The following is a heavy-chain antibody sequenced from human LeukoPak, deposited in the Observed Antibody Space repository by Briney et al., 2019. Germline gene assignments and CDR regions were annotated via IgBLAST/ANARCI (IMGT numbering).Heavy chain of an antibody. J-gene: IGHJ5*02. CDR2: ISYDGSNK. CDR3: AKDSPWFDP. CDR1: GFTFSSYG. V-gene: IGHV3-30*18. Sequence: GGSLRLSCAASGFTFSSYGMHCVRQAPGKGLEWVAVISYDGSNKYYADSVKGRFTISRDNSKNTLYLQMNSLRAEDTAVYYRAKDSPWFDPWGQGTLVTVSS.